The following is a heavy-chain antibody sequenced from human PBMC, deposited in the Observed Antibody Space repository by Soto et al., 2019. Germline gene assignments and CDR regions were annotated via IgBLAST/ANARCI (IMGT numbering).Heavy chain of an antibody. CDR3: ARCLYGDYTFDY. J-gene: IGHJ4*02. CDR2: IYYSGST. CDR1: GXSISSXXYY. D-gene: IGHD4-17*01. V-gene: IGHV4-30-4*08. Sequence: SKTLSPTCTVSGXSISSXXYYWGGIGQHAGTRLEWIGYIYYSGSTYYTPSLKRRVTISVDTSKTQFSLKLSSVTAADTAVYYCARCLYGDYTFDYWGQGTLVTVSS.